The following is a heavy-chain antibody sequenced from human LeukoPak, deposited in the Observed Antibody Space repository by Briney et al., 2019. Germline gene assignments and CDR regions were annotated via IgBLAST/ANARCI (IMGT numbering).Heavy chain of an antibody. Sequence: PGGSLRLSCATSGFYFESYAMSWVRQAPGKGLEWVSGVSGSGASTYYADSAKGRFTISRDSSKNKLYLQLNSLRVEDTAVYYCARVYGSSNYYYDRYYYYMDVWGRGTTVTVSS. V-gene: IGHV3-23*01. J-gene: IGHJ6*03. CDR3: ARVYGSSNYYYDRYYYYMDV. D-gene: IGHD3-22*01. CDR2: VSGSGAST. CDR1: GFYFESYA.